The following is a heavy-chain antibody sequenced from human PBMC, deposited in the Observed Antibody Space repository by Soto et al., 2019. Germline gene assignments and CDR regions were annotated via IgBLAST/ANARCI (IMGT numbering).Heavy chain of an antibody. D-gene: IGHD3-22*01. CDR1: GASISRYY. J-gene: IGHJ6*02. Sequence: SETLSLTCTVSGASISRYYWSWIRQSPGKGLEWIGYLYNTGSTYYNPSLKSRVTISVDTSKNQFSLKLSSVTAADTAGYYCARRLYYDSSGFEGGVMDVWGQGTTVTVSS. CDR2: LYNTGST. V-gene: IGHV4-4*08. CDR3: ARRLYYDSSGFEGGVMDV.